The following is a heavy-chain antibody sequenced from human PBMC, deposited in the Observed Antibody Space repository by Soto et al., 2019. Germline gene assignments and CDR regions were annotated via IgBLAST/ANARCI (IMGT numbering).Heavy chain of an antibody. V-gene: IGHV3-30*18. J-gene: IGHJ6*02. D-gene: IGHD2-15*01. CDR2: ISYDGSNK. CDR3: AKVKVLGYCGRGSCGYYYYGMDV. Sequence: GGSLRLSCAASGFTFSSYGMHWVRQAPGKGLEWVAVISYDGSNKYYADSVKGRFTISRDNSKNTLYLQMNSLRAEDTAVYYCAKVKVLGYCGRGSCGYYYYGMDVWGQGTTVTVSS. CDR1: GFTFSSYG.